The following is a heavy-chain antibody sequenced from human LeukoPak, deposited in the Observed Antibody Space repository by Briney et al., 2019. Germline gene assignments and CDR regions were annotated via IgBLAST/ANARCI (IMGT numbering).Heavy chain of an antibody. CDR2: IYTNENT. V-gene: IGHV4-4*07. D-gene: IGHD6-19*01. Sequence: SETLSLTCAVSGGSISIYYWNWIRQPAGKGLEWIGRIYTNENTFFNPSLKSRVTMSVDTSKNQFSLQLTSVTAADAAVYYCARSSDSSGYYGGGIIDYWGQGTLVTVSS. CDR3: ARSSDSSGYYGGGIIDY. J-gene: IGHJ4*02. CDR1: GGSISIYY.